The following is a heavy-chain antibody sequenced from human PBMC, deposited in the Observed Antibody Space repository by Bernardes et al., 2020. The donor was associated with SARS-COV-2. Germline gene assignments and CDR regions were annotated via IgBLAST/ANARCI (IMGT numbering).Heavy chain of an antibody. J-gene: IGHJ5*02. V-gene: IGHV4-39*01. CDR2: IYYSGST. CDR1: GGSISSSSYY. Sequence: SETLSLTCTVSGGSISSSSYYWGWIRQPPGKGLEWIGSIYYSGSTYYNPSLKSRVTISVDTSKNQFSLKLSSVTAADTAVYYCARPTPLRYHSSGWSEGWFDPWGQGTLVTVSS. CDR3: ARPTPLRYHSSGWSEGWFDP. D-gene: IGHD6-19*01.